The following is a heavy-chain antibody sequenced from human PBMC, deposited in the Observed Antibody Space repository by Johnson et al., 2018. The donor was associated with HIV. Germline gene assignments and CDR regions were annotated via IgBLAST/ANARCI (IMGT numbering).Heavy chain of an antibody. Sequence: VQLVESGGGVVRPGGSLRLSCAASGFTFDDYGMSWVRQAPGKALEWVSGINWNGGSTGYADPVKGRFTISRDNAKNSLYLQMNSLRAADMALYCCARRPNHGILTGKSGAFGIWCQGTMVTLSS. CDR3: ARRPNHGILTGKSGAFGI. J-gene: IGHJ3*02. CDR2: INWNGGST. CDR1: GFTFDDYG. D-gene: IGHD3-9*01. V-gene: IGHV3-20*04.